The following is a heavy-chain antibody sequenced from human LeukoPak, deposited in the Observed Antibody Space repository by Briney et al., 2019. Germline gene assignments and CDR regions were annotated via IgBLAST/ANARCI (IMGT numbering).Heavy chain of an antibody. CDR1: GFTFSDYT. CDR3: ARGSSGGDN. D-gene: IGHD3-22*01. J-gene: IGHJ4*02. V-gene: IGHV3-21*01. Sequence: GGSLRLSCAASGFTFSDYTMNWVRQARGKGLEWVSSISSRRDYIHYADSVKGRFTISRDNAENSLFLQMNSLRADDTAVYYCARGSSGGDNWGQGTLVSVSS. CDR2: ISSRRDYI.